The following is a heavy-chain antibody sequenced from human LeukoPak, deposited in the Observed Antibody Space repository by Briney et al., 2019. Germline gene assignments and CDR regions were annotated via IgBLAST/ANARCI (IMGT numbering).Heavy chain of an antibody. D-gene: IGHD3-3*01. V-gene: IGHV3-20*04. CDR3: ARDLLYDFWSGRAPFDY. CDR1: GFTFDDYG. J-gene: IGHJ4*02. CDR2: INWNGGST. Sequence: PGGSLRLSCAASGFTFDDYGMSWVRQAPGKGLEWVSGINWNGGSTGYADSVKGRFTISRDNAKNSLYLQMNSLRAEDTALYYCARDLLYDFWSGRAPFDYWGQGTLVTVSS.